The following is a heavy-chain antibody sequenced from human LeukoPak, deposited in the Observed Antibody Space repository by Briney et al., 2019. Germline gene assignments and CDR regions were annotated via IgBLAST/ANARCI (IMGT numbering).Heavy chain of an antibody. CDR2: IIPIFGTT. Sequence: ASVKVSCKASGGTFSSYAISWVRQAPGQGLEWMGGIIPIFGTTNYAQKFQGRVTITADESTSTAYMELNSLRSEDTAVYYCARVRSSSWYYFDYWGQGTLVTVSS. V-gene: IGHV1-69*13. CDR3: ARVRSSSWYYFDY. D-gene: IGHD6-13*01. J-gene: IGHJ4*02. CDR1: GGTFSSYA.